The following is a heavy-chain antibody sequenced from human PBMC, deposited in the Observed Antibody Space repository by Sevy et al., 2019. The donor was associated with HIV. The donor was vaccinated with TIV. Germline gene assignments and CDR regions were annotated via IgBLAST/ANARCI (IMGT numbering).Heavy chain of an antibody. D-gene: IGHD4-4*01. Sequence: VESLKISCKGSGYSFTSYWIGWVRQMPGKGLQWMGIIYPGHSDTRHSPSFQGQVTISAIKSISTAYLQWSSLKASDTAIHYCARTRHGYSHFDYWGQGTLVSVSS. J-gene: IGHJ4*02. V-gene: IGHV5-51*01. CDR1: GYSFTSYW. CDR3: ARTRHGYSHFDY. CDR2: IYPGHSDT.